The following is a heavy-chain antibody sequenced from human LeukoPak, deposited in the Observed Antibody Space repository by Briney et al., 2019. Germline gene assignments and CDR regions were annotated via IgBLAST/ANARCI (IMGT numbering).Heavy chain of an antibody. Sequence: GESLTLSCAASGFTFSSYAMHWVRQAPGKGLEWVAVISYDGSNKYYAAPVKGRFTITRDNSKNTLYLQMNGLRADDTAVYYCAGTLYDVVWGRYRYPFDYWGQGALVTVSS. J-gene: IGHJ4*02. D-gene: IGHD3-16*02. CDR2: ISYDGSNK. CDR1: GFTFSSYA. V-gene: IGHV3-30-3*01. CDR3: AGTLYDVVWGRYRYPFDY.